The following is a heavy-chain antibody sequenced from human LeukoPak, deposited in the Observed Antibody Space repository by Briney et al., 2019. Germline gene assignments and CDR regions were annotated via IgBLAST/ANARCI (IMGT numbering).Heavy chain of an antibody. CDR2: IYLSGST. D-gene: IGHD4-17*01. CDR1: GGSFSGYY. Sequence: SETLSLTCAVYGGSFSGYYWGWIRQPPGKGLEWIGSIYLSGSTYYNPSLKSRVTISVDTSKNQFSLKLSSVTAADTALYYCARVPTVTFFDYWGQGTLVTVSS. V-gene: IGHV4-34*01. J-gene: IGHJ4*02. CDR3: ARVPTVTFFDY.